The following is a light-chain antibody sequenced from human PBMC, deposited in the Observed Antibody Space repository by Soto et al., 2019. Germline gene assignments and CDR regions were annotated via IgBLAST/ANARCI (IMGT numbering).Light chain of an antibody. Sequence: DIQMTQSPSSLSASVGDRVTITCRTSQDISNYLAWYQQKPGKVPKLLIYAASSLRSGVPSRFTASAFGTDFTLTISSLQPEDVATYYCQQYNSYPITFGQGTRLEIK. J-gene: IGKJ5*01. CDR3: QQYNSYPIT. CDR2: AAS. CDR1: QDISNY. V-gene: IGKV1-27*01.